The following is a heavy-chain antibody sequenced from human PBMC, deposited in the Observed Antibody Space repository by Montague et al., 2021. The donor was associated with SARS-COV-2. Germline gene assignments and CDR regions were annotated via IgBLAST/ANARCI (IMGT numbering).Heavy chain of an antibody. CDR3: ARDGWGECNSRDAFDI. J-gene: IGHJ3*02. V-gene: IGHV4-59*13. CDR2: IYYSGST. D-gene: IGHD3-16*01. CDR1: GGSISSYY. Sequence: SETLSLTCTVSGGSISSYYWSWIRQPPGKGLEWIGYIYYSGSTNYSPSLKSRVTISVDTSKKQFSLKLSSVTAADTAVYYCARDGWGECNSRDAFDIWGQGTMVTVSS.